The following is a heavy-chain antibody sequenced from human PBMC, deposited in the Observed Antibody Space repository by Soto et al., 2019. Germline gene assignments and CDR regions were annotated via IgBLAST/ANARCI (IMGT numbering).Heavy chain of an antibody. CDR3: ARNQPVTTLGY. CDR2: IYSGGTT. V-gene: IGHV3-53*02. J-gene: IGHJ4*02. D-gene: IGHD4-17*01. Sequence: EVQLVETGGGLIQPGGSLRLSCAASGFTVSNNYMSWVRQAPGKGLECVSIIYSGGTTYYADSVRGRFTISRDNSKNTLYLQMNSLRADDTAVYFCARNQPVTTLGYWGQGTLVTVSS. CDR1: GFTVSNNY.